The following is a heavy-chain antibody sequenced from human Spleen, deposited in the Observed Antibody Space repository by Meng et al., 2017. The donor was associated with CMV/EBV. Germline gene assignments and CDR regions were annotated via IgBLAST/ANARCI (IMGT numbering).Heavy chain of an antibody. V-gene: IGHV1-3*02. D-gene: IGHD6-13*01. J-gene: IGHJ5*02. CDR1: GYTLSSYA. CDR3: ARDQQLVHNWFDP. CDR2: SNAGNGNT. Sequence: KAFGYTLSSYAMHWVRQAPGQRLEWMGWSNAGNGNTKYSQEFQGRVTITRDTSASTAYMKLSSLRSEDTAVYYCARDQQLVHNWFDPWGQGTLVTVSS.